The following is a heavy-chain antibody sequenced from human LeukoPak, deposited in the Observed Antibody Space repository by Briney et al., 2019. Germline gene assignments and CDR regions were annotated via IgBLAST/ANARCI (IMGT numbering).Heavy chain of an antibody. J-gene: IGHJ4*02. Sequence: SLALSLPCTVSGGCISSYYWSWLQQPPGPRREWLGYIFYSGATTYNPSLMSRVSISVDASKNQYSLKLSSVTAADTAVYYCARGVYISAAQYGYWGQGTLVTVSS. CDR2: IFYSGAT. CDR1: GGCISSYY. V-gene: IGHV4-59*01. CDR3: ARGVYISAAQYGY. D-gene: IGHD6-13*01.